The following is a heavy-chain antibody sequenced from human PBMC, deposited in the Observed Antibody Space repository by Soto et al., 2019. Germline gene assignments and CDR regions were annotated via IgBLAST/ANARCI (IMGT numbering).Heavy chain of an antibody. V-gene: IGHV4-39*01. Sequence: PSETLSLTCTVSGGSISSSSYYWGWIRQPPGKGLEWIGSIYYSGSTYYNPSLKSRVTISVDTSKNQFSLKLSSVTAADTAVYYCARHRSPAASHYYYYYMDVWGKGTTVTVSS. D-gene: IGHD2-2*01. CDR3: ARHRSPAASHYYYYYMDV. J-gene: IGHJ6*03. CDR1: GGSISSSSYY. CDR2: IYYSGST.